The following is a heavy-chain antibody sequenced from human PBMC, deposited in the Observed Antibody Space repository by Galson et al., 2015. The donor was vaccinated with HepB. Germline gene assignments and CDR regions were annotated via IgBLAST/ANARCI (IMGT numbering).Heavy chain of an antibody. D-gene: IGHD6-13*01. Sequence: SVKVSCKVSGYTLTELSMHWVRQAPGQGLEWMGRIIPILGIANYAQKFQGRVTITADKSTSTAYMELSSLRSEDTAVYYCANGIAAAGTGDAFDIWGQGTMVTVSS. J-gene: IGHJ3*02. CDR1: GYTLTELS. V-gene: IGHV1-69*02. CDR3: ANGIAAAGTGDAFDI. CDR2: IIPILGIA.